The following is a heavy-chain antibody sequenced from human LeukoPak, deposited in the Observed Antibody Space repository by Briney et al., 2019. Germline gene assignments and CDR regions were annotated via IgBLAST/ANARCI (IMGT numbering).Heavy chain of an antibody. Sequence: ASVKVSCKASGYTFTGCYMHWVRQAPGQGLEWMGWINPNSGGTNYAQKFQGRVTMTRDTSISTAYMELSRLRSDDTAVYYCARASFEGPTRFDPWGQGTLVTVSS. CDR2: INPNSGGT. CDR3: ARASFEGPTRFDP. CDR1: GYTFTGCY. D-gene: IGHD3-16*01. V-gene: IGHV1-2*02. J-gene: IGHJ5*02.